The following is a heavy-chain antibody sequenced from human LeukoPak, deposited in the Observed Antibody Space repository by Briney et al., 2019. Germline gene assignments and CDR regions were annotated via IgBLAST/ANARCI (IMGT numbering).Heavy chain of an antibody. CDR1: GFTFSSYV. D-gene: IGHD2-21*02. CDR2: ISGSGGNT. Sequence: GGSLRLSCAASGFTFSSYVMSWVRQAPGKGLEWVSGISGSGGNTYNADSVKGRFTISRDNSKNTLYLQMNSLRAEDTAVYYCAKGRTTVVVTAIPNWGQGTLVTVSP. J-gene: IGHJ4*02. CDR3: AKGRTTVVVTAIPN. V-gene: IGHV3-23*01.